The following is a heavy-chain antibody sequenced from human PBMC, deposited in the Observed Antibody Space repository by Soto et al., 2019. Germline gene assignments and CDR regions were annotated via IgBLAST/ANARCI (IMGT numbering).Heavy chain of an antibody. J-gene: IGHJ5*02. D-gene: IGHD2-8*01. CDR2: IYPGDSDT. CDR1: GYSFTSYW. CDR3: ARSLGYCTNGVCYSSLDP. V-gene: IGHV5-51*01. Sequence: PGESLKISCKGSGYSFTSYWIGWVRQMPGKGLEWMGIIYPGDSDTRYSPSFQGQVTISADKSISTAYLQWSSLKASDTAMYYCARSLGYCTNGVCYSSLDPWGQGTLVTVSS.